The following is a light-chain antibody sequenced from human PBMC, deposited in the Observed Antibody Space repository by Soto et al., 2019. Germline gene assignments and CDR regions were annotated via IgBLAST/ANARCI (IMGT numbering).Light chain of an antibody. Sequence: QSVLTQPPSLSVAPGQRVTISFTGCSSNIGAGCEVHWYQHLPGKAPKLLIYGNTNRPSGVPDRFSGSKSGTSASLAITGLQAEDEADYYCQSYDSSLSASYVFGGGTKVTVL. V-gene: IGLV1-40*01. CDR1: SSNIGAGCE. CDR3: QSYDSSLSASYV. J-gene: IGLJ1*01. CDR2: GNT.